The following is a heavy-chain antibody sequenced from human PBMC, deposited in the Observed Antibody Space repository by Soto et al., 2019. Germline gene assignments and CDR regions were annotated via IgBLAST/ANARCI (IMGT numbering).Heavy chain of an antibody. CDR1: GGTFSTYT. Sequence: RASVKVSCKASGGTFSTYTMSLVRQAPGQGLEWMGGIIPMFGTTTYAQKFQGRVTMTRDTSTSTVYMELSSLTSEDTAVYYCARSLDGSGYSDYWGQGTLVTVSS. J-gene: IGHJ4*02. V-gene: IGHV1-69*05. CDR2: IIPMFGTT. D-gene: IGHD3-3*01. CDR3: ARSLDGSGYSDY.